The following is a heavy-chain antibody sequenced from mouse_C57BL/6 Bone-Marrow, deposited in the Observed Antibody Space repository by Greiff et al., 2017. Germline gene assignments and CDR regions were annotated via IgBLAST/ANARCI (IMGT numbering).Heavy chain of an antibody. Sequence: EVQLQQSGAELVRPGASVKLSCTASGFNIKDDYMHWVKPRPEQGLEWIGWIDPENGDTEYASKFQGKATITADTSSNTAYLQLSSLTSEDTAVYYCTTTTVVDMDYWGQGTSVTVSS. CDR1: GFNIKDDY. CDR3: TTTTVVDMDY. D-gene: IGHD1-1*01. J-gene: IGHJ4*01. V-gene: IGHV14-4*01. CDR2: IDPENGDT.